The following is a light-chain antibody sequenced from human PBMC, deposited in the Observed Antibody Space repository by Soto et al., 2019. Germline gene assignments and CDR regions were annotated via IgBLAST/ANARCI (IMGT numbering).Light chain of an antibody. V-gene: IGKV3-11*01. CDR3: LQHNSYPLT. Sequence: EIVFTEAPATLSLSPGERAALSCMASQSVSSYLAWYQQKPGQAPRLLIYDASNRATGIPARFSGSGSGTDFTLTISSLQPEDFATYYCLQHNSYPLTFGGGTKVDIK. J-gene: IGKJ4*01. CDR1: QSVSSY. CDR2: DAS.